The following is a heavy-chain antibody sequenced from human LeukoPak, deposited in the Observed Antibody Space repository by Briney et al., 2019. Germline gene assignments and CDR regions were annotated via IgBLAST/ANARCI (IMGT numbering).Heavy chain of an antibody. CDR2: ISSSSSYI. D-gene: IGHD2-2*01. Sequence: GGSLRLSCAASGFTFSSYSMNWDRQAPGKGLEWVSSISSSSSYIYYADSVKGRFTISRDNAKNSLYLQMNSLRAEDTAVYYCARRDYCSSTSCYRDYYYYMDVWGKGTTVTVSS. J-gene: IGHJ6*03. CDR1: GFTFSSYS. V-gene: IGHV3-21*01. CDR3: ARRDYCSSTSCYRDYYYYMDV.